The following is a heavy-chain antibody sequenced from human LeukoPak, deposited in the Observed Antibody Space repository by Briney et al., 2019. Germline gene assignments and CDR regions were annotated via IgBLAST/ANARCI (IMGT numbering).Heavy chain of an antibody. CDR1: GFPFSNAW. CDR2: IKNKSNGGTT. Sequence: PGGSLRLSCAASGFPFSNAWMHWVRQAPGKGLEWVGRIKNKSNGGTTDYAAPVKGRFSISRDDSKSTLYLQMSSLKTEDTAVYYCTTRGYYSGSGTWDWGQGTLVTVSS. CDR3: TTRGYYSGSGTWD. D-gene: IGHD3-10*01. V-gene: IGHV3-15*01. J-gene: IGHJ4*02.